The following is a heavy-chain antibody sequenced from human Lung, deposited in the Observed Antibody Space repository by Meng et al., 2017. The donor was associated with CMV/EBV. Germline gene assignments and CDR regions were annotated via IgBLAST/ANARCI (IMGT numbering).Heavy chain of an antibody. CDR1: GFNFDDYA. CDR2: ISWNGNHI. J-gene: IGHJ4*02. D-gene: IGHD3-22*01. CDR3: VKDVDFYDSSGYSD. V-gene: IGHV3-9*01. Sequence: SCAASGFNFDDYAMHWVRQGPGKGLEWVSGISWNGNHIGYADSVKGRFNVSRDTAKNSLYLQMNSLRPEDTALYYCVKDVDFYDSSGYSDWGQGTLVTVSS.